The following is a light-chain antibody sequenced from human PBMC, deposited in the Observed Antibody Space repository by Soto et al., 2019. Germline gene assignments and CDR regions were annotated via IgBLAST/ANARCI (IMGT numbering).Light chain of an antibody. J-gene: IGLJ1*01. Sequence: QSALTQPASVSGSPGQSITISCTGASSDVGRYNYVSWYQLHPGKAPKLIIYEASNRPSGVSNRFSGSKSGNTASLTISGLRAEDEADYYCSSYTSSTAYVFGTETKVTDL. CDR3: SSYTSSTAYV. CDR2: EAS. V-gene: IGLV2-14*01. CDR1: SSDVGRYNY.